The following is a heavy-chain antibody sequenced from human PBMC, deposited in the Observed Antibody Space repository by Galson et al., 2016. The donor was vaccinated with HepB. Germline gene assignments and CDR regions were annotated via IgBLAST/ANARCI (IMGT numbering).Heavy chain of an antibody. CDR3: VAGYSSSWTGVDY. J-gene: IGHJ4*02. V-gene: IGHV4-39*01. CDR2: IYYSGYT. Sequence: LSLTCTVSGGSIRSTTYYWGWIRQPPGKGLEWIGNIYYSGYTKHNPSLKSRVTISVDTSKSQFSLNLSSVTPADTAVYYCVAGYSSSWTGVDYWGQGTLVTVSS. D-gene: IGHD6-13*01. CDR1: GGSIRSTTYY.